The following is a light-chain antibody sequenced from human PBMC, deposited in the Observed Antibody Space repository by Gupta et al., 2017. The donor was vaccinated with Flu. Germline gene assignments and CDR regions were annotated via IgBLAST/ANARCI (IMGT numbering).Light chain of an antibody. Sequence: ERATLSCRASQSISSAYLAWYQEKPGQAPRLLIYGASSRVSGIPDRFSGSGSGTDFTLTISRLEPEDFAVYYCQQYGISPFTFGPGTKVDIK. CDR2: GAS. CDR3: QQYGISPFT. J-gene: IGKJ3*01. V-gene: IGKV3-20*01. CDR1: QSISSAY.